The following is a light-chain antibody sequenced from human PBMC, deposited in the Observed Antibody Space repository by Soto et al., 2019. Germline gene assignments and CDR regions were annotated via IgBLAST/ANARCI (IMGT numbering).Light chain of an antibody. CDR3: QQYGSSPEYT. J-gene: IGKJ2*01. CDR1: QSVSSSY. V-gene: IGKV3-20*01. CDR2: GAS. Sequence: EIVLTQSPGTLSLSPGERATLSCRASQSVSSSYLAWYQQKPGQAPRLLIYGASSRATGIPDRFSGSGSGTEFTLTISRLEPEEFAVYYCQQYGSSPEYTFGQGTKLEIK.